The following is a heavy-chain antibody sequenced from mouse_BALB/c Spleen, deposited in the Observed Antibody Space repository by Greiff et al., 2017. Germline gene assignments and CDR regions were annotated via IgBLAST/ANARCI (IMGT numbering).Heavy chain of an antibody. CDR2: ISYDGSN. CDR1: GYSITSGYY. CDR3: ARGFDPWFAY. Sequence: EVQLQESGPGLVKPSQSLSLTCSVTGYSITSGYYWNWIRQFPGNKLEWMGYISYDGSNNYNPSLKNRISITRDTSKNQFFLKLNSVTTEDTATYYCARGFDPWFAYWGQGTLVTVSA. V-gene: IGHV3-6*02. J-gene: IGHJ3*01.